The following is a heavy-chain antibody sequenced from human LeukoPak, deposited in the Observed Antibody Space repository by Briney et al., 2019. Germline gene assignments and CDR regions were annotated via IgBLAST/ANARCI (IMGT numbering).Heavy chain of an antibody. D-gene: IGHD6-19*01. J-gene: IGHJ3*02. CDR1: GFTFSSYS. Sequence: GGSLRLSCAASGFTFSSYSMNWVRQAPGKGLEWVSHISSSSSTIYYADSVKGRFTISRDNAKNTLYLQMNSLRAEDTAVYYCARRGAVAGAFDIWGQGTMVTVSS. CDR2: ISSSSSTI. CDR3: ARRGAVAGAFDI. V-gene: IGHV3-48*04.